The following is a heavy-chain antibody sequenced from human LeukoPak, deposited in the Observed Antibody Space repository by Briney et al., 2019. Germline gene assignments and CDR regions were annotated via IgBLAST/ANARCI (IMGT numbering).Heavy chain of an antibody. Sequence: PSETLSLTCTVSGGSISSYYWSWIRQPPGKGLEWIGYIYYSGSTNYNPSLKSRVTISVDTSKNQFSLKLSSVTAADTAVYYCARQLGLVREARPYNWFDPWGQGTLVTVSS. D-gene: IGHD6-19*01. V-gene: IGHV4-59*08. CDR1: GGSISSYY. CDR2: IYYSGST. CDR3: ARQLGLVREARPYNWFDP. J-gene: IGHJ5*02.